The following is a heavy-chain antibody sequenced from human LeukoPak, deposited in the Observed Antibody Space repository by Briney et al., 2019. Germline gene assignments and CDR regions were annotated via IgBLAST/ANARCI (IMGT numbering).Heavy chain of an antibody. J-gene: IGHJ4*02. CDR2: IYSSGST. V-gene: IGHV4-61*02. CDR3: ARVDSSSWYRFDY. Sequence: SETLSLTCTVSGGSISSGSYYWSWIRQPARKGLEWIGRIYSSGSTNYNPSLKSRVTISVDTSKNQFSLKLSSVTAADTAVYYCARVDSSSWYRFDYWGQGTLVTVSS. CDR1: GGSISSGSYY. D-gene: IGHD6-13*01.